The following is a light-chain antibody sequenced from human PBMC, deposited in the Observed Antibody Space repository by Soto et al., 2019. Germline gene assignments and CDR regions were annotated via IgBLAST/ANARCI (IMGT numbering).Light chain of an antibody. V-gene: IGLV2-14*01. CDR3: SSYPGSNTLVL. CDR1: SSDVGGYNY. J-gene: IGLJ2*01. CDR2: DVN. Sequence: QSALTQPASVSGSPGQSITISCTGTSSDVGGYNYVSWYQQHPGKAPKLMIYDVNDRPSGVSNRFSGSKSGNTASLTISGLQAEDEADYYCSSYPGSNTLVLFGGGTKLTVL.